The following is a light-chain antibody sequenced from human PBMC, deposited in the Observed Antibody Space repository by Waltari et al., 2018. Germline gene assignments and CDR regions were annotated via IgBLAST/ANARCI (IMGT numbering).Light chain of an antibody. CDR3: QKYDRLPAT. J-gene: IGKJ1*01. V-gene: IGKV3-20*01. CDR1: QSVSRY. Sequence: ELVLTQSPGTLSLSPGERATLSCRASQSVSRYLVWYQQKPGQAPRSLIYAASIRPTGIPDRFSRSGSGTEFRLTIRRLEPEDFAVYYCQKYDRLPATFGQGTKVEIK. CDR2: AAS.